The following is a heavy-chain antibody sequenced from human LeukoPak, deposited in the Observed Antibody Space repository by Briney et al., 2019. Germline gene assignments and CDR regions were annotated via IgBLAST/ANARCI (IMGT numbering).Heavy chain of an antibody. CDR1: GGSISSSSYY. CDR2: IYYSGST. Sequence: PSETLSLTCTVSGGSISSSSYYWGWIRQPPGKGLERIGSIYYSGSTYYNPSLKSRVTISVDTSKNQFSLKLSSVTAADTAVYYCARVNGANRYYYYMDVWGKGTTVTVSS. V-gene: IGHV4-39*07. D-gene: IGHD4/OR15-4a*01. J-gene: IGHJ6*03. CDR3: ARVNGANRYYYYMDV.